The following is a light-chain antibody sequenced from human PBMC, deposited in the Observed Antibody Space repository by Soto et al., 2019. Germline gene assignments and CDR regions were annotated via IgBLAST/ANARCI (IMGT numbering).Light chain of an antibody. J-gene: IGKJ5*01. Sequence: EIVLTQSPATLSLSPGERATLSCRASQSVSTYSAWYQQKPGLAPRLLIYDASNRATGIPARFSGSGSGTDFTLTISSLEPEDFAVYYCQQRSTWPLITFGQGTRLEIK. CDR2: DAS. CDR3: QQRSTWPLIT. CDR1: QSVSTY. V-gene: IGKV3-11*01.